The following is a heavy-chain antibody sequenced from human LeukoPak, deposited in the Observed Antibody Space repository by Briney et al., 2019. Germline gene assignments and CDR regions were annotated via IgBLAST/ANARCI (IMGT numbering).Heavy chain of an antibody. CDR3: ARVGIVVVPAAIKGYWYFDL. Sequence: SQTLSLTCTVSGGSISSGGYYWNWIRQHPGKGLEWIGYISYSGSTYYNPSLESRLTISVDTSKNQFSLKLSSVTAADTAVYYCARVGIVVVPAAIKGYWYFDLWGRGTLVTVSS. CDR1: GGSISSGGYY. D-gene: IGHD2-2*01. CDR2: ISYSGST. V-gene: IGHV4-31*03. J-gene: IGHJ2*01.